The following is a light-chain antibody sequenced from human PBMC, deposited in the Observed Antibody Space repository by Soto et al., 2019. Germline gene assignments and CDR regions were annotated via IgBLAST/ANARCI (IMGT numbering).Light chain of an antibody. V-gene: IGKV3-11*01. CDR3: QQRSNWPPGFT. Sequence: EIVLTQSPATLSLSPGERATLSCRASQRVSRYLAWYQQKPGQAPRLLIYDASTSATGIPARFSGGGSGTDFALTITSLGPEDFAVYYCQQRSNWPPGFTFGGGTKVEIK. J-gene: IGKJ4*01. CDR2: DAS. CDR1: QRVSRY.